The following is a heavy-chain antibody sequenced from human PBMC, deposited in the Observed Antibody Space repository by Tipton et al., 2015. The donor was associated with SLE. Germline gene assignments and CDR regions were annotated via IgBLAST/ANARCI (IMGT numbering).Heavy chain of an antibody. CDR2: LNLDSGGS. Sequence: QSGAEVKKPGASVKVSCKASGSPFSDYYIHWVRQAPGQGLVWMGRLNLDSGGSDYAQQFRDRLSMTRDTSVSTAFMELSGLRSDDTAVFFCARDSGVVVHFDSWGQGTLVTVAS. CDR3: ARDSGVVVHFDS. V-gene: IGHV1-2*06. CDR1: GSPFSDYY. J-gene: IGHJ4*02. D-gene: IGHD3-10*01.